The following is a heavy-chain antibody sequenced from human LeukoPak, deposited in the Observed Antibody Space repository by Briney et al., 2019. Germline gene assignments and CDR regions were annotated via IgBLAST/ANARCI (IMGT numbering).Heavy chain of an antibody. CDR1: GFTFSTYW. CDR2: IKQDGSEK. J-gene: IGHJ4*02. D-gene: IGHD3-10*01. V-gene: IGHV3-7*01. Sequence: GGSLRLSCAASGFTFSTYWMTWVRQAPGKGLEWVANIKQDGSEKFYVDSVKGRFTISRDNAKNSLYLQMNSLRVEDTAVYYCAKLAKYFYGSETYYFFEHWGQGTPVTASS. CDR3: AKLAKYFYGSETYYFFEH.